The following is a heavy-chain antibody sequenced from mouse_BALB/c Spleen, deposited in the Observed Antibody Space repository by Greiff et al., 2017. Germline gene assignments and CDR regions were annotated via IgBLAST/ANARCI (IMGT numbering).Heavy chain of an antibody. CDR3: ARERDGYYPMDY. J-gene: IGHJ4*01. D-gene: IGHD2-3*01. V-gene: IGHV3-6*02. CDR2: ISYDGSN. Sequence: EVQLKESGPGLVKPSQSLSLTCSVTGYSITSGYYWTWIRQFPGNKLEWMGYISYDGSNNYNPSLKNRISITRDTSKNQFFLKLNSVTTEDTATYYCARERDGYYPMDYWGQGTSVTVSS. CDR1: GYSITSGYY.